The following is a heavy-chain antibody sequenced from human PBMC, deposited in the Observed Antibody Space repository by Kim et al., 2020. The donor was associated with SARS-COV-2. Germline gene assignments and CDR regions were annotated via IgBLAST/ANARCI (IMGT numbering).Heavy chain of an antibody. J-gene: IGHJ6*02. Sequence: GGSLRLSCAASGFTFSSYEMNGVRQAPGKGLEWVSYISSSGSTIYYADSVKGRFTISRDNAKNSLYLQMNSLRAEDTAVYYCAREQPYSYGNYYYYGMDVWGQGTTVTVSS. CDR1: GFTFSSYE. D-gene: IGHD5-18*01. V-gene: IGHV3-48*03. CDR2: ISSSGSTI. CDR3: AREQPYSYGNYYYYGMDV.